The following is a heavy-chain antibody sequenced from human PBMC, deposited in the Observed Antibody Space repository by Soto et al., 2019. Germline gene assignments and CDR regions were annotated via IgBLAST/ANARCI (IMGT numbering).Heavy chain of an antibody. J-gene: IGHJ4*02. CDR1: GGSISSSSNH. D-gene: IGHD4-4*01. CDR2: IYYSENT. Sequence: SETLSLTCTVSGGSISSSSNHWGWIRQPPGKGLEWIGNIYYSENTYYNPSLKSRVTISVDTSKNQFSLKLSSVTAADTAVYYCARGLQYGGPDYWGQGTLVTVSS. V-gene: IGHV4-39*07. CDR3: ARGLQYGGPDY.